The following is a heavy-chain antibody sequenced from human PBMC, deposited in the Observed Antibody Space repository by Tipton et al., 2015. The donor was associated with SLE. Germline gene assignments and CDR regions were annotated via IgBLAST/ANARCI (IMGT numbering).Heavy chain of an antibody. CDR3: ARHPYYYYGVDV. V-gene: IGHV4-61*09. CDR2: IYYSGST. Sequence: TLSLTCTVSGGSISSGGYYWSWIRQPAGKGLEWIGYIYYSGSTNYNPSLKSRVTISVDTSKNQFSLKLNSVTAADTAVYYCARHPYYYYGVDVWGQGTTVTVSS. J-gene: IGHJ6*02. CDR1: GGSISSGGYY.